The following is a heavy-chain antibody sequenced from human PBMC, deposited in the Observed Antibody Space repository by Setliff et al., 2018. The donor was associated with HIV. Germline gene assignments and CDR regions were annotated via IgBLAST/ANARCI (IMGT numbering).Heavy chain of an antibody. J-gene: IGHJ3*02. CDR1: GGTFSSYA. CDR2: IIPMFGIP. Sequence: SLKVSCKASGGTFSSYALSWVRQAPGQGLEWIGGIIPMFGIPNCAEKFQGTVTISADKSMGTAYMEMTSLRSEDTAVYFCARGRLVAGTPDAFDIWGLGTMVTVS. V-gene: IGHV1-69*10. D-gene: IGHD6-19*01. CDR3: ARGRLVAGTPDAFDI.